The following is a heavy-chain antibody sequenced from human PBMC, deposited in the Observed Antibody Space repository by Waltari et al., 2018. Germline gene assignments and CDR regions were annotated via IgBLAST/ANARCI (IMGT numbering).Heavy chain of an antibody. CDR1: GFTFSSYS. CDR3: ARVGGSWAFDI. CDR2: ISSSSSYI. J-gene: IGHJ3*02. Sequence: EVQLVESGGGLVKPGGSLRLSCAASGFTFSSYSMNWVRQAPGKGLELVSAISSSSSYIYYADSVKGRFTISRDNAKNSLYLQMNSLRAEDTAVYYCARVGGSWAFDIWGQGTMVTVSS. D-gene: IGHD1-26*01. V-gene: IGHV3-21*01.